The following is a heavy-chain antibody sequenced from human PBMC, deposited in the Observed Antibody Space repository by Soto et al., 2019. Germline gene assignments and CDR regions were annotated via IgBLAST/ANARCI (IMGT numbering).Heavy chain of an antibody. CDR1: GFTFDDYS. V-gene: IGHV3-43*01. CDR2: ISWDGRST. CDR3: GKDGAVSDYTYLDY. J-gene: IGHJ4*02. D-gene: IGHD4-17*01. Sequence: GGSLRLACAASGFTFDDYSMHWVRQAPGKGLEWVSLISWDGRSTYYADSVKGRFTISRDNSKNSLYLQMNSLTTEDTAFYYCGKDGAVSDYTYLDYWGQGALVTVSS.